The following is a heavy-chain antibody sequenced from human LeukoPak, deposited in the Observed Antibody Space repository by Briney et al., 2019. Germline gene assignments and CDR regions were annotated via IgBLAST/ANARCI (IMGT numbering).Heavy chain of an antibody. D-gene: IGHD3-16*02. CDR1: GASISPYY. J-gene: IGHJ4*02. CDR2: IHTSGST. V-gene: IGHV4-4*07. Sequence: SETLSLTCTVSGASISPYYWTWIRQPAGKGLEWIGHIHTSGSTNYNPSLKSRVTMSLDTSNNQFSLKLSSVTAADTAVFYCARGRYLPLYFDYWGQGTLVTVSS. CDR3: ARGRYLPLYFDY.